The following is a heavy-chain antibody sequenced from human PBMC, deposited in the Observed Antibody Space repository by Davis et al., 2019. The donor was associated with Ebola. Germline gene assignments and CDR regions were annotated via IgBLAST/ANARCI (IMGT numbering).Heavy chain of an antibody. CDR1: GFTFSANR. D-gene: IGHD5-18*01. J-gene: IGHJ4*02. CDR2: INQAGSET. V-gene: IGHV3-7*03. CDR3: ARHQYMRIDH. Sequence: PGGSLRLPCAASGFTFSANRMTWVRQAPGQGLERVAYINQAGSETNYVDSVKGRFTISTDNAKTSLYVYMNSLRGDDTAVYYCARHQYMRIDHWGQGSGVTVSS.